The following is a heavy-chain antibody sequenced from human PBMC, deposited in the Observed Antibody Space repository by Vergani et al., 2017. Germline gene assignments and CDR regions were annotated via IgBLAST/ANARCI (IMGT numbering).Heavy chain of an antibody. CDR1: GGTFSSYT. D-gene: IGHD4-17*01. CDR2: IIPILGIA. V-gene: IGHV1-69*08. CDR3: ARDLDYGDNGWFDP. J-gene: IGHJ5*02. Sequence: QVQLVQSGAEVKKPGSSVKVSCKASGGTFSSYTISWVRQAPGQGLEWMGRIIPILGIANYAQKFQGRVTITADESTSTAYMELSSLRSEDTAVYYCARDLDYGDNGWFDPWGQGTLVTVSS.